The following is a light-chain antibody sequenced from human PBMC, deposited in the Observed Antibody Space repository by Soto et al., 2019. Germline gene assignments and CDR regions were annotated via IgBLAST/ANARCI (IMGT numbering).Light chain of an antibody. V-gene: IGLV2-14*01. J-gene: IGLJ1*01. CDR2: EVY. Sequence: QSALTQPASVSGSPGQSITISCSGASSDVGGFKYVSWYLHHPGKVPKLIIYEVYYRPSGISNRFSGSKSGNTASLTISGLQAEDEADYYCSSYTMSGTLVFGTGTKLTVL. CDR3: SSYTMSGTLV. CDR1: SSDVGGFKY.